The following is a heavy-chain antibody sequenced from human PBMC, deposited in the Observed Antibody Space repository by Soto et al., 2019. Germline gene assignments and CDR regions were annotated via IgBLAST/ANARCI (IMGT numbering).Heavy chain of an antibody. J-gene: IGHJ4*01. Sequence: GGSLRLSCAASGFTFSNYAMSWVRQAPGKGLEWVSLVSATAGTTYYTDSVKGRFTISRDSSRNTVYLQMDSLRADDTVVEYWAKQGVAGGFDDVGQGTQVTVSA. CDR1: GFTFSNYA. V-gene: IGHV3-23*01. D-gene: IGHD1-26*01. CDR2: VSATAGTT. CDR3: AKQGVAGGFDD.